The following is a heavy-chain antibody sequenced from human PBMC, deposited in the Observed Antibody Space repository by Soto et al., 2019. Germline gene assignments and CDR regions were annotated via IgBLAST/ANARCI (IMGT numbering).Heavy chain of an antibody. CDR1: GGSISSYY. Sequence: SETLSLTCTVSGGSISSYYWSWIRQSPGKGLEWIGYIYYSGSTNYNPSLKSRVTISVDTSKNQFSLQLNSVTPEDTAVYYCARNGFKQYLSHFDFWGQGTLVTVSS. D-gene: IGHD2-2*02. V-gene: IGHV4-59*12. J-gene: IGHJ4*02. CDR3: ARNGFKQYLSHFDF. CDR2: IYYSGST.